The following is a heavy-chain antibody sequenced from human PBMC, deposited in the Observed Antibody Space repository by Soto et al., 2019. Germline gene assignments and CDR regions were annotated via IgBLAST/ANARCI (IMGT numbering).Heavy chain of an antibody. CDR1: GFTFDDYA. V-gene: IGHV3-9*01. J-gene: IGHJ4*02. Sequence: EVQLVESGGGLVQPGRSLRLSCAASGFTFDDYAMHWVRQAPGKGLEWVSGISWNSGSICYADSVQGRFTISRDNAKNSLYLQMNSLRAEDTALYYCAKGGSGWYVFYKEFDYRGQGTLVTVSS. CDR2: ISWNSGSI. D-gene: IGHD6-19*01. CDR3: AKGGSGWYVFYKEFDY.